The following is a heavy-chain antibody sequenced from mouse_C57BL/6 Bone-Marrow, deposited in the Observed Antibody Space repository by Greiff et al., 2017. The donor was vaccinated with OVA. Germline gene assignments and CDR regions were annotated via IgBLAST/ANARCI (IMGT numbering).Heavy chain of an antibody. V-gene: IGHV1-59*01. CDR1: GYTFTSYW. D-gene: IGHD3-1*01. CDR3: ARGAY. CDR2: IDPSDSYT. J-gene: IGHJ4*01. Sequence: QVQLQQPGAELVRPGTSVKLSCKASGYTFTSYWMHWVKQRPGQGLEWIGVIDPSDSYTNYNQKFKGKATLTVDTSSSTAYMQLSSLTSEDSAVYYCARGAYWGQGTSVTVSS.